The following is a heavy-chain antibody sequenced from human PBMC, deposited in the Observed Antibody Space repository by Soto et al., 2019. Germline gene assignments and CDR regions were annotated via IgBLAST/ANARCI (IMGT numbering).Heavy chain of an antibody. CDR2: IHYSGTT. CDR1: GGSMRNYF. V-gene: IGHV4-59*01. D-gene: IGHD6-13*01. CDR3: AAGEASSRNLAPYYLDF. J-gene: IGHJ4*02. Sequence: SETLSLTCTVSGGSMRNYFWTWIRQPPGKGLEWIGYIHYSGTTSFFPSYDPSLRSRVTISEDTSKNQFSLKLLSVTTADTAVYFCAAGEASSRNLAPYYLDFWGQGTLVTVSS.